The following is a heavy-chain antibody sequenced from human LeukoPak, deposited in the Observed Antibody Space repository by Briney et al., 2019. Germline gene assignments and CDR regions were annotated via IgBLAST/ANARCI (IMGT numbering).Heavy chain of an antibody. Sequence: SVKVSCKASGGTFSSYAISWVRQAPGQGLEWMGGVIPIFGTANYAQKFQGRVTITADESTSTAYMELSSLRSEDTAVYYCARDQIGYYDNWFDPWGQGTLVTVSS. CDR2: VIPIFGTA. V-gene: IGHV1-69*01. J-gene: IGHJ5*02. CDR1: GGTFSSYA. CDR3: ARDQIGYYDNWFDP. D-gene: IGHD1-26*01.